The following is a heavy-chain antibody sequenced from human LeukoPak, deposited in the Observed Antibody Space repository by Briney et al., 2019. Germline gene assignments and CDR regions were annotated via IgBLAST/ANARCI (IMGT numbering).Heavy chain of an antibody. CDR1: GGSISSYY. CDR2: IYYSGST. Sequence: PSETLSLTCTVSGGSISSYYWSWIRQPPGKGLEWIGYIYYSGSTNYNPSLKSRVTISVDTSKNHFSLNLSSVTAAGTAVYYCASHVVTTWGDYFDYWGQGTLVTVSS. D-gene: IGHD4-23*01. CDR3: ASHVVTTWGDYFDY. V-gene: IGHV4-59*08. J-gene: IGHJ4*02.